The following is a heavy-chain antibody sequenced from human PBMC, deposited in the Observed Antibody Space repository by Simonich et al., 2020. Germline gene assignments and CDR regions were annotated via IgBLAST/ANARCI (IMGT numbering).Heavy chain of an antibody. CDR1: GFTFSSYA. CDR3: AKDLGERITMIVVVIDAFDI. D-gene: IGHD3-22*01. V-gene: IGHV3-23*01. Sequence: GRGLVQPGGSLRLSCAASGFTFSSYAMSWVRQAPGKGLEWVSAISGSGGSTYYADSVKGRFTISRDNSKNTLYLQMNSLRAEDTAVYYCAKDLGERITMIVVVIDAFDIWGQGTMVTVSS. CDR2: ISGSGGST. J-gene: IGHJ3*02.